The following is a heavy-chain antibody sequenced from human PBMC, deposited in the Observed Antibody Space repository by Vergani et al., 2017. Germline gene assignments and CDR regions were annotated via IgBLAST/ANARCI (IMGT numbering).Heavy chain of an antibody. CDR1: GYSISSGYY. V-gene: IGHV4-38-2*02. D-gene: IGHD1-1*01. CDR3: ARDKTTGTTGETDY. CDR2: IYHSGST. J-gene: IGHJ4*02. Sequence: QVQLQESGPGLVKPSETLSLTCAVSGYSISSGYYWGWIRQPPGKGLEWIGSIYHSGSTYYNPSLKSRVTISVDTSKNQFSLKLSSVTAADTAVYYCARDKTTGTTGETDYWGQGTLVTVSS.